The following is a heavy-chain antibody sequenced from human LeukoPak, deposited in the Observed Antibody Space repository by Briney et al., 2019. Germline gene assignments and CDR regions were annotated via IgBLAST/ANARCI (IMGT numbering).Heavy chain of an antibody. CDR1: GGSISSSSYY. CDR3: ARDRAHYYDSSGYHGAFDI. Sequence: SETLSLTCTVPGGSISSSSYYWGWIRQPPGKGLEWIVNGDFSGCTYYNPSLKSRVTISVDTSKNQFSLKLSSVTAADTAVYYCARDRAHYYDSSGYHGAFDIWGQGTMVAVSS. J-gene: IGHJ3*02. CDR2: GDFSGCT. D-gene: IGHD3-22*01. V-gene: IGHV4-39*07.